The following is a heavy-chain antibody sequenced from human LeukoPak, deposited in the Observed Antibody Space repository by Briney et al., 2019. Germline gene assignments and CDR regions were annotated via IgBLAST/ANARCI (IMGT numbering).Heavy chain of an antibody. CDR2: IKNDGTVK. D-gene: IGHD5-18*01. CDR3: AQDSYSKGAY. V-gene: IGHV3-7*01. J-gene: IGHJ4*02. Sequence: GGSLRLSCAASGVTFSYHLMTWVRQAPGKGLEWVGNIKNDGTVKNYVDSVKGRFTISRENAKNSLYLQMNSLRAEDTGVYYCAQDSYSKGAYWGQGVLVTVSS. CDR1: GVTFSYHL.